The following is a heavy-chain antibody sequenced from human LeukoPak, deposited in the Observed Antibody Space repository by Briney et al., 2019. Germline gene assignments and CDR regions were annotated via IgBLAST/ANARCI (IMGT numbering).Heavy chain of an antibody. CDR2: MNPNSGNT. V-gene: IGHV1-8*03. J-gene: IGHJ1*01. CDR1: GYTFTSYD. CDR3: ARGPRREWLSKEYFQH. D-gene: IGHD3-3*01. Sequence: GASVKVSCKASGYTFTSYDINWVRQATGQGLEWMGWMNPNSGNTGYAQKFQGRVTITRNTSISTAYMELSSLRSEDTAVYYCARGPRREWLSKEYFQHWGQGTLVTVSS.